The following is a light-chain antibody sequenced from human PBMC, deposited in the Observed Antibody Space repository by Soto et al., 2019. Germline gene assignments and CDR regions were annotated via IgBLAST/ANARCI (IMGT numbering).Light chain of an antibody. J-gene: IGLJ1*01. CDR2: ADS. V-gene: IGLV3-21*02. CDR3: QVWDSSTDDLYV. CDR1: NIGSNS. Sequence: SYELTQPPPVSVAPGQTAIVTCDGNNIGSNSVHWYQQKPGRAPVLVVYADSDRPSGVPERFSGSNSGNTATLTISRVEAGDEADYYCQVWDSSTDDLYVFGPGTKGTVL.